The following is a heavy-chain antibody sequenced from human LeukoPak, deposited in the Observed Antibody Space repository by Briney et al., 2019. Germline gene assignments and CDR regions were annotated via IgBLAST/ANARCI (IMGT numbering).Heavy chain of an antibody. J-gene: IGHJ4*02. D-gene: IGHD6-6*01. Sequence: GGSLRLSCTASGFTFSDYWMTWVRQAPGKGPEWVANIKQDGSQRYYVDSVRGRFTISRDNAKNSLFLQINGLRAEDTAVYYCARRGGSSSRRSPIDYWGQGTLVTVSS. V-gene: IGHV3-7*01. CDR2: IKQDGSQR. CDR1: GFTFSDYW. CDR3: ARRGGSSSRRSPIDY.